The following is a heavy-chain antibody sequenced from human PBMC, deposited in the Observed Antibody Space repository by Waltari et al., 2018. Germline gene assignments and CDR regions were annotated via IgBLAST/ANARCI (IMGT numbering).Heavy chain of an antibody. Sequence: QVQLVQSGAEVKKPGASVKVSCKASGYTFTGYYMHWVRQAPGQGLEWMGRINPNSGCTNYAQKFQGRVTMTRDTSISTAYMELSRLRSDDTAVYYCARPDALYDFWSGPGDYWGQGTLVTVSS. CDR2: INPNSGCT. CDR1: GYTFTGYY. V-gene: IGHV1-2*06. CDR3: ARPDALYDFWSGPGDY. J-gene: IGHJ4*02. D-gene: IGHD3-3*01.